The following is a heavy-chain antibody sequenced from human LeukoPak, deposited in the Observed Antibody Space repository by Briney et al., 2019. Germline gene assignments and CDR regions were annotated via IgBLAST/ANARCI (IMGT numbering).Heavy chain of an antibody. J-gene: IGHJ5*02. V-gene: IGHV3-21*04. CDR3: ARSRYYDPSWFDP. CDR2: ISSSSSYI. CDR1: GFTFSSYS. Sequence: GGSLRLSCAASGFTFSSYSMNWVRQAPGKGLEWVSSISSSSSYIYYADSVKGRFTISRDNAKNSLYLQMNSLRAEDTAVYYCARSRYYDPSWFDPWGQGTLVTVSS. D-gene: IGHD3-22*01.